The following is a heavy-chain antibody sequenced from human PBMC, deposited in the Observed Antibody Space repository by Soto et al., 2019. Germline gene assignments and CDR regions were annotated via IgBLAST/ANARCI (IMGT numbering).Heavy chain of an antibody. J-gene: IGHJ4*02. V-gene: IGHV1-18*01. CDR3: AREGSGSYIHAPFDY. CDR1: GYTFTSYG. D-gene: IGHD1-26*01. Sequence: QVQLVQSGAEVKKPGASVKVSCKASGYTFTSYGISWVRQAPGQGLEWIGWISAYNGNTNYAQKLQGRVNMTTDTSTSTAYLELRSLRSDDTAVYYCAREGSGSYIHAPFDYWGQGTLVTVSS. CDR2: ISAYNGNT.